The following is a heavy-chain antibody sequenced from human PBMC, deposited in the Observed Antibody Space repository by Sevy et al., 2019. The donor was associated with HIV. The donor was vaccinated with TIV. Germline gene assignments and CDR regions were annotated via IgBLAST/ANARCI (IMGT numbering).Heavy chain of an antibody. CDR1: GFTFSSYW. CDR3: AKDRITAARFQH. CDR2: ISGSGGST. D-gene: IGHD6-13*01. J-gene: IGHJ1*01. V-gene: IGHV3-23*01. Sequence: GGSLRLSCAASGFTFSSYWMSWVRQAPGQGLEWVSAISGSGGSTYYADSVKGRFTISRDNFRNTLYLQMNSLRAEDTAVYYCAKDRITAARFQHWGQGTLVTVSS.